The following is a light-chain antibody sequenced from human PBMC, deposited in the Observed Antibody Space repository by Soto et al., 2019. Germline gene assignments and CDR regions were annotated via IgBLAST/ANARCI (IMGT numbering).Light chain of an antibody. V-gene: IGKV1-39*01. J-gene: IGKJ1*01. CDR3: QQRYSTPWT. CDR2: AAS. CDR1: QSISNY. Sequence: DIQMTQSPSSLSASVGDRVTITCRASQSISNYLNWYQHKPGKAPKLLIYAASSLQGGVPSRISGSGSGTDFTLTISSLQPEDFATYYCQQRYSTPWTFGQGTKVEIK.